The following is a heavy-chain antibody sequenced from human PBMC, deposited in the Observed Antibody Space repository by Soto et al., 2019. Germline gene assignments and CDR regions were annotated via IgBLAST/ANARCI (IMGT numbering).Heavy chain of an antibody. D-gene: IGHD2-21*01. J-gene: IGHJ4*02. CDR1: GYTCTDYA. Sequence: ASVQVSCKASGYTCTDYAIHWVRQAPGQRLEWMGWIAPGNGNTKYSQNFQGRVTITRDTSATTAYMELSSLRSEDTAVYYCAKGSRMWTPDYWGQGTLVTVSS. V-gene: IGHV1-3*01. CDR2: IAPGNGNT. CDR3: AKGSRMWTPDY.